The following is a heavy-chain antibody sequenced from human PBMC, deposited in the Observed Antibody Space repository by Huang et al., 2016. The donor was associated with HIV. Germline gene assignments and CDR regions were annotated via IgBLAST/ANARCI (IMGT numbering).Heavy chain of an antibody. CDR2: ITSSSGSI. D-gene: IGHD3-10*01. Sequence: EVQLMESGGGLVQPGGSLRLSCAASGFTFSTYNMNWVRQAPGKVREWVSYITSSSGSIYSADSVKGRFTISRDKAKNSLYLQMNSLRAEDTAVYYCARFGSYYYGSGSYLDAFDIWGQGTMVTVSS. CDR1: GFTFSTYN. V-gene: IGHV3-48*01. J-gene: IGHJ3*02. CDR3: ARFGSYYYGSGSYLDAFDI.